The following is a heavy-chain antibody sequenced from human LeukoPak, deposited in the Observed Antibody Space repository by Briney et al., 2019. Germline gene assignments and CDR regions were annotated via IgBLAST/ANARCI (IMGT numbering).Heavy chain of an antibody. CDR2: ISWNSGSI. J-gene: IGHJ5*02. Sequence: HPGRSLRLSCAASGFTSDDYAMHWVRHAPGKGLEWVSGISWNSGSIGYADSVKGRFTISRDNAKNSLYLQMNSLRAEDTALYYCAKGRDKYQLLSKNWFDPWGQGTLVTVSS. D-gene: IGHD2-2*01. V-gene: IGHV3-9*02. CDR3: AKGRDKYQLLSKNWFDP. CDR1: GFTSDDYA.